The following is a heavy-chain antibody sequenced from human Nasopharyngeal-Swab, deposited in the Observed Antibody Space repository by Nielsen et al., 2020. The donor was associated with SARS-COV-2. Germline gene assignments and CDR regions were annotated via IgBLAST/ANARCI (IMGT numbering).Heavy chain of an antibody. Sequence: TLSLTVTVSDCPIRSYHWSWTRQPPGKGLEWIGSIYYSGSTNYNPSLKRPVTISVDTSQNPSSLKQSSVTAADTAVYYYARQPRFGEESERWGQGTLVTVSS. V-gene: IGHV4-59*08. J-gene: IGHJ4*02. CDR1: DCPIRSYH. CDR2: IYYSGST. CDR3: ARQPRFGEESER. D-gene: IGHD3-10*01.